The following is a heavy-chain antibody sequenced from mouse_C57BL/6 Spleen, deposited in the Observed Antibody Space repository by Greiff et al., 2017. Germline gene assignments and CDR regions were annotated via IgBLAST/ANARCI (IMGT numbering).Heavy chain of an antibody. CDR3: AREVNWDYCDY. Sequence: VQLQESGPELVKPGASVKISCKASGYAFSSSWMNWVKQRPGKGLEWIGRIYPGDGDTNYNGKFKGKATLTADKSSSTAYMQLSSLTSEDSAVYFCAREVNWDYCDYWGQGTTLTVSS. CDR1: GYAFSSSW. J-gene: IGHJ2*01. CDR2: IYPGDGDT. V-gene: IGHV1-82*01. D-gene: IGHD4-1*01.